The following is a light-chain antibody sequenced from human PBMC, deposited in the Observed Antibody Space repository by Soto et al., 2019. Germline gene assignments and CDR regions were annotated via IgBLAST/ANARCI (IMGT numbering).Light chain of an antibody. CDR1: QSVSSY. V-gene: IGKV3-15*01. CDR2: GAS. J-gene: IGKJ4*01. Sequence: EIVMTQSPATLSVSPGERATLSCRASQSVSSYLAWYQHKPGQAPRLLIYGASTRATGMPARFSGSGSGTEFSLTISSLQSEDFAVYYCQQYNNWPLTFGGGTKVEIK. CDR3: QQYNNWPLT.